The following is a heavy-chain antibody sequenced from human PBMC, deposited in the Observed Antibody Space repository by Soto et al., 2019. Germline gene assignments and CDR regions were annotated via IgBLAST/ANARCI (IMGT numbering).Heavy chain of an antibody. V-gene: IGHV4-28*03. J-gene: IGHJ3*02. CDR2: IYYSGST. Sequence: PSETLSLTCAVSGDSISSSNWWGWIRQPPGKGLEWIGYIYYSGSTNYNPSLKSRVTISVDTSKNQFSLKLSSVTAADTAVYYCAGVWGGAFDIWGQGTMVTVSS. CDR1: GDSISSSNW. D-gene: IGHD3-10*01. CDR3: AGVWGGAFDI.